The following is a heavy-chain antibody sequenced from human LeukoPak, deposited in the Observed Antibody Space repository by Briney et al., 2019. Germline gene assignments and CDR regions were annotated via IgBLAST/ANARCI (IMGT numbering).Heavy chain of an antibody. J-gene: IGHJ6*03. D-gene: IGHD2-2*01. Sequence: SQTLSLTCAISGDSVSSNSAAWNWISQSPSRGLEWLGRTYYRSMCYNDYAVSVKSRITINPDTSKNQFSLQLNSVTPEDTAEYYCARLVVVPAAKGQKRDYYYYYMDVWGKGTTVTVSS. CDR1: GDSVSSNSAA. CDR3: ARLVVVPAAKGQKRDYYYYYMDV. CDR2: TYYRSMCYN. V-gene: IGHV6-1*01.